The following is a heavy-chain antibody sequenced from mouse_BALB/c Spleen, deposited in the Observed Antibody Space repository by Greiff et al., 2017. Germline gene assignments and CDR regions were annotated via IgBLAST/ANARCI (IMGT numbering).Heavy chain of an antibody. CDR3: ARNRRYDDAVDY. J-gene: IGHJ2*01. V-gene: IGHV2-2*02. D-gene: IGHD2-14*01. Sequence: VMLVESGPGLVQPSQSLSITCTVSGFSLTSYGVHWVRQSPGKGLEWLGVIWSGGSTDYNAAFISRLSISKDNSKSQVFFKMNSLQANDTAIYYCARNRRYDDAVDYWGQGTTLTVSS. CDR2: IWSGGST. CDR1: GFSLTSYG.